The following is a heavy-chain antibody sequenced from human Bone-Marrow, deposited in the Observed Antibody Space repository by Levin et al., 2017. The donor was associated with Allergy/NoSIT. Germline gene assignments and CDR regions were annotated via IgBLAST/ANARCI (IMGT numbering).Heavy chain of an antibody. V-gene: IGHV3-9*01. CDR1: GFAFDDYA. D-gene: IGHD1-26*01. CDR3: TITRGMSGSFSGNQFHH. Sequence: LAGGSLRLSCEGSGFAFDDYAMHWVRQREGKGLEWLSGISWHSHVIMYGDSVKGRFTISRDNAKNSAYLQMDSLRPDDTAAYFCTITRGMSGSFSGNQFHHWGQGTMVTVSS. J-gene: IGHJ1*01. CDR2: ISWHSHVI.